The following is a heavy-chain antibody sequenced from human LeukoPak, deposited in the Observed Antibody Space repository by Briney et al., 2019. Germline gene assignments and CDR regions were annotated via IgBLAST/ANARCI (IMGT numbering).Heavy chain of an antibody. CDR2: INSDGRMT. Sequence: GGSLRLSCAAFGFTFSSYWMDWVRQAPGKGLVWVSGINSDGRMTRYAESVKGRFTISRDNAKNTLYLQMNSLRAEDTSVYYCARVGSTDSPHAFDIWGQGTMVTVSS. V-gene: IGHV3-74*01. CDR3: ARVGSTDSPHAFDI. CDR1: GFTFSSYW. J-gene: IGHJ3*02. D-gene: IGHD2-21*02.